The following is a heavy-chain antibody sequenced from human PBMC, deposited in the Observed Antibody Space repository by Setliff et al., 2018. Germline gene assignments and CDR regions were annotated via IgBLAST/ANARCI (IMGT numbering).Heavy chain of an antibody. CDR3: ARLNSGWYAKIDY. V-gene: IGHV3-74*01. CDR2: INSDGSST. D-gene: IGHD6-19*01. Sequence: PGGSLRLSCAASGFTFSSYWMHWVRQAPGKGLVWVSRINSDGSSTSYADSVKGRFTISRDNAKNTLYLQMNSLRAEDTAVYYCARLNSGWYAKIDYWGQGTLVTVSS. CDR1: GFTFSSYW. J-gene: IGHJ4*02.